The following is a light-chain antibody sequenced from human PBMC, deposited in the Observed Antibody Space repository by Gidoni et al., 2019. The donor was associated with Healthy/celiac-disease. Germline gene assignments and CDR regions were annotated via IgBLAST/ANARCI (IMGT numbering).Light chain of an antibody. CDR3: SSYTSSSTYV. Sequence: SVSGSPGQSITISCTGTSSDVGGYNYVSWYQQHPGKAPKLMIYEVSNRPSGVSNRFSGSKSGNTASLTISGLQAEDEADYYCSSYTSSSTYVFGTGTKVTVL. CDR1: SSDVGGYNY. V-gene: IGLV2-14*01. CDR2: EVS. J-gene: IGLJ1*01.